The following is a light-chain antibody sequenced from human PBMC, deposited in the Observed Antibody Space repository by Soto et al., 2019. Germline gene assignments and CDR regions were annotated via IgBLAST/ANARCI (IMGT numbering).Light chain of an antibody. CDR3: SSYTRSSTYV. CDR2: EVT. CDR1: SSDVGAYDY. J-gene: IGLJ1*01. Sequence: QSALTQPASVSASPGQSIAISCSGTSSDVGAYDYVSWYQHHPGKAPKLIIYEVTYRPSGVPNRFSASKSGNTASLTISGLQAEDEADYYCSSYTRSSTYVFGTGTKLTVL. V-gene: IGLV2-14*01.